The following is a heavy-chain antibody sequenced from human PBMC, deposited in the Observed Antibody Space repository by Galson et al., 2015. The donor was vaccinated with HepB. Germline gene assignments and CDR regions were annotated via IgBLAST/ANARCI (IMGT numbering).Heavy chain of an antibody. CDR1: GYTFTRYY. Sequence: SVKVSCKASGYTFTRYYIHWVRQAPGQGLEWMGWINPNTGGTNYAQKFQGRVTMTRDTSISTAYMELSRLRSDDTAVYYCAREHNDGQNTFDIWGQGTMVTVSS. V-gene: IGHV1-2*02. CDR3: AREHNDGQNTFDI. D-gene: IGHD1-1*01. J-gene: IGHJ3*02. CDR2: INPNTGGT.